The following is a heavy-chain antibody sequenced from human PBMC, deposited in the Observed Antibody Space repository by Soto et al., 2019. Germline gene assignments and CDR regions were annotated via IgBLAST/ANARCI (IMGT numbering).Heavy chain of an antibody. V-gene: IGHV5-10-1*01. CDR1: GYSFAGYW. CDR3: ARQIYDSDTGPNSQYYFDS. Sequence: PGESLKISCKGSGYSFAGYWITWVRQKPGKGLEWMGRIDPSDSQTYYSPSFRGHVTISVTKSITTVFLQWSSLRASDTAMYYCARQIYDSDTGPNSQYYFDSWGQGTPVTVPQ. D-gene: IGHD3-22*01. J-gene: IGHJ4*02. CDR2: IDPSDSQT.